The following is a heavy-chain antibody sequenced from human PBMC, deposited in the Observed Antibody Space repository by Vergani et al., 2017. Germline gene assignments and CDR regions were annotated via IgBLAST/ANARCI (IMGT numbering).Heavy chain of an antibody. D-gene: IGHD3-3*01. J-gene: IGHJ4*02. V-gene: IGHV3-30*04. CDR2: ISYDGSNK. Sequence: QVQLVESGGGVVQPGRSLRLSCAASGFTFSSYAMHWVRQAPGKGLEWVAVISYDGSNKYYADSVKGRFTISRDNSKNTLYLQMNSLRAEDTAVYYCARDRGPEWIPDYWGQGTLVTVSS. CDR3: ARDRGPEWIPDY. CDR1: GFTFSSYA.